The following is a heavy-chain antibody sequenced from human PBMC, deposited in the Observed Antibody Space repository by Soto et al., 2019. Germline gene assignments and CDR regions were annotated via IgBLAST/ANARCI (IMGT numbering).Heavy chain of an antibody. CDR3: ARDPLELELDY. J-gene: IGHJ4*02. V-gene: IGHV3-21*01. D-gene: IGHD1-7*01. CDR2: ISSSSSYI. CDR1: GFTFSNYN. Sequence: GGSLRLCCAVSGFTFSNYNMNWVRQAPGKGLEWVSSISSSSSYIYYADSVKGRFTISRDNAKNSLYLQMNSLRGEDTAVYYCARDPLELELDYWGQGTLVTVSS.